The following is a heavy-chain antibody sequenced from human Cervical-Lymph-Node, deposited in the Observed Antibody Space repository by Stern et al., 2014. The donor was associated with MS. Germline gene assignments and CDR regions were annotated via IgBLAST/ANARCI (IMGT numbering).Heavy chain of an antibody. CDR3: ARIVTDGIY. D-gene: IGHD6-13*01. CDR2: ISRSSTYI. CDR1: GFTFSNYA. J-gene: IGHJ4*02. V-gene: IGHV3-21*01. Sequence: VQLVQSGGGLVKPGGSLRLSCAASGFTFSNYAMNWVRQAPGKGLEWVSSISRSSTYISYADSVKGRFTISRDNADNSLYLQMNSLRAEDTAVYYCARIVTDGIYWGQGTLDTVAS.